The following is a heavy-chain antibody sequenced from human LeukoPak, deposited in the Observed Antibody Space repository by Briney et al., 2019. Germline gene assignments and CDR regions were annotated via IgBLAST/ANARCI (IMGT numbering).Heavy chain of an antibody. Sequence: SETLSLTCTVSGGSISSYYWSWIRQPPGKGLEWIGYICYSGSTNYNPSLKSRVTISVDTSKNQFSLKLSSVTAADTAVYYCARRMEWGSYRPSLWFDPWGQGTLVTVSS. D-gene: IGHD3-16*02. CDR3: ARRMEWGSYRPSLWFDP. V-gene: IGHV4-59*08. CDR2: ICYSGST. J-gene: IGHJ5*02. CDR1: GGSISSYY.